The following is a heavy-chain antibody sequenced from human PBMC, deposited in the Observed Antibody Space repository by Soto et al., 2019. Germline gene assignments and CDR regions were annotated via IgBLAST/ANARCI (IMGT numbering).Heavy chain of an antibody. CDR2: ISYEGSNK. CDR1: GFTFSSYG. J-gene: IGHJ6*02. CDR3: AKGLVAHREYYYCMDV. V-gene: IGHV3-30*18. D-gene: IGHD2-8*02. Sequence: QVQLVESGGGVVQPGRSLRLSCAASGFTFSSYGMHWVRQAPGTGLEWVEVISYEGSNKYYADSVKGRFTISSDNSKNALYLQMNGLRAEDTAVYSCAKGLVAHREYYYCMDVWGQGTTVTVSS.